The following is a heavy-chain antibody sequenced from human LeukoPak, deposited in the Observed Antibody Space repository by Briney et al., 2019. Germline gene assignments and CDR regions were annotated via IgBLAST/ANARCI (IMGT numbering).Heavy chain of an antibody. CDR2: TSTDGSKT. J-gene: IGHJ6*02. Sequence: GRSLRLSCAASGFGFSSHAVHWVRQGPGKGLEWVAVTSTDGSKTFYADSVKGRFTISRDNSKNTLYLQMTGLGAEDTATYYCAKALGATSLYYYYGMDVWGQGTTVTVSS. V-gene: IGHV3-30*18. CDR1: GFGFSSHA. D-gene: IGHD1-26*01. CDR3: AKALGATSLYYYYGMDV.